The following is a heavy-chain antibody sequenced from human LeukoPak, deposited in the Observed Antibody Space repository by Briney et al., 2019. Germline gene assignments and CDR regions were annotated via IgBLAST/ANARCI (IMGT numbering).Heavy chain of an antibody. Sequence: SETLPLTCAVYGGSFSGYYWSWIRQPPGKGLEWIGEIHHSGSTNYNPSLKSRVTISVDTSKNQFSLKLSSVTAADTAVYYCARGRYYGSGSYYGAGWFDPWGQGTLVTVSS. CDR1: GGSFSGYY. V-gene: IGHV4-34*01. CDR2: IHHSGST. J-gene: IGHJ5*02. D-gene: IGHD3-10*01. CDR3: ARGRYYGSGSYYGAGWFDP.